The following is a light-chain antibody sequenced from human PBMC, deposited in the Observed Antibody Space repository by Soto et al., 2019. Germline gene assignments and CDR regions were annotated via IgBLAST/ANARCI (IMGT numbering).Light chain of an antibody. CDR1: QSVSGSY. CDR2: GAS. J-gene: IGKJ1*01. Sequence: EIVLTQSPGTLSLSPGERATLSCRASQSVSGSYLAWYQQKPGQAPRLLIYGASSRATGIPDRFSGSGSGTDFILTISRLEPEDFAVYYCQQSRSSQWTFGQGTKVEIK. V-gene: IGKV3-20*01. CDR3: QQSRSSQWT.